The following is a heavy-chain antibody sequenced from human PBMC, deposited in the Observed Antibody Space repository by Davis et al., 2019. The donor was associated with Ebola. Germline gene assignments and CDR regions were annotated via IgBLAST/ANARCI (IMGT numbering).Heavy chain of an antibody. CDR1: GLTASSNY. CDR3: VSLVVTAITPFDH. J-gene: IGHJ4*02. V-gene: IGHV3-53*01. D-gene: IGHD2-21*02. CDR2: LYSGGST. Sequence: GGSLRLSCAAPGLTASSNYMSWVRQAPGKGLEWVSILYSGGSTYYADSVRGRFTISRDTSKNTVYLQMNSLRAEDTAVYYCVSLVVTAITPFDHWGQGTLVTVSS.